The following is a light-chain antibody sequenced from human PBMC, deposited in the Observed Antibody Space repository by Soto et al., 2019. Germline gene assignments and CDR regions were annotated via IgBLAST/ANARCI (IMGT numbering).Light chain of an antibody. CDR1: QSVSTW. CDR3: HQYHIYPVT. V-gene: IGKV1-5*03. CDR2: KAY. J-gene: IGKJ4*01. Sequence: DIQMTQSPSTLSASVGDRVTITCRASQSVSTWLAWYQQKPGKAPKLLIHKAYTLENGVPSRFSGSGSGTDFTLTISSLQPDDFGTYYSHQYHIYPVTFGGGTKVEIK.